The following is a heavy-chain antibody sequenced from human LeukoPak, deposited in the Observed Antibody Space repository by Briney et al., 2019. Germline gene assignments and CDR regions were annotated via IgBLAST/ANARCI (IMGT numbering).Heavy chain of an antibody. Sequence: GGSLRLSCAASGFTFSSYAMSWVRQAPGKGLEWVSAISGSGGSTYYADSVKGRFTISRDNSKNTLYLQTNSLRVEDTAVYYCAGSSSSGFDYWGQGTLVTVSS. CDR3: AGSSSSGFDY. CDR2: ISGSGGST. J-gene: IGHJ4*02. V-gene: IGHV3-23*01. D-gene: IGHD6-6*01. CDR1: GFTFSSYA.